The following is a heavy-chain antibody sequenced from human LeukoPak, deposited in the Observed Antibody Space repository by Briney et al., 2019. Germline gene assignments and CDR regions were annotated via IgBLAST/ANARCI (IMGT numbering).Heavy chain of an antibody. CDR2: IIPIFGTA. Sequence: VKVSFKASGGTFISYAISWVRPAPGQGLEWMGGIIPIFGTANYAQKFQGRVTITTDESTSTAYMELSSLRSEDTAVYYCARRSSGYRNEYYFDYWGQGTLVTVSS. J-gene: IGHJ4*02. CDR3: ARRSSGYRNEYYFDY. V-gene: IGHV1-69*05. CDR1: GGTFISYA. D-gene: IGHD3-3*01.